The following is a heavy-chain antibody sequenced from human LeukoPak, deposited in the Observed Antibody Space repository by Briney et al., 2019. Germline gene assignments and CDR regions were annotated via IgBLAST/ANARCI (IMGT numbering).Heavy chain of an antibody. CDR2: ISVYNGNT. Sequence: GASVKVSCKTSGYSFSNYGISWVRQAPGQGLEWMGWISVYNGNTKSAQRVQGRITMTTDPSTSTAYMELRSLRSDDTAVYYCATSPREIIGAYYWGQGTLITVPS. D-gene: IGHD4/OR15-4a*01. CDR1: GYSFSNYG. V-gene: IGHV1-18*01. CDR3: ATSPREIIGAYY. J-gene: IGHJ4*02.